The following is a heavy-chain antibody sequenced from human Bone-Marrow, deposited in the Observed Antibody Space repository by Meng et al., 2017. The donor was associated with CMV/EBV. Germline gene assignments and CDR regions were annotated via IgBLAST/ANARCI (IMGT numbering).Heavy chain of an antibody. CDR3: AKDRVMVYASWFDP. J-gene: IGHJ5*02. V-gene: IGHV3-30*01. Sequence: GGSLRLSCAAFGFPFSSYTMHWVRQAPGKGLNWVAIISYNGGNKYYADSVKGRFTISRDNSKNTLYLQMNSLRAEDTAVYYCAKDRVMVYASWFDPWGQGTLVTVSS. D-gene: IGHD2-8*01. CDR2: ISYNGGNK. CDR1: GFPFSSYT.